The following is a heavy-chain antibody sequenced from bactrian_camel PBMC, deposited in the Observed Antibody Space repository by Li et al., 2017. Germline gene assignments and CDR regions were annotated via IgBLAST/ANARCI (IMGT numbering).Heavy chain of an antibody. CDR3: AHLYSLEVGDPGY. Sequence: VQLVESGGGLVQPGGSLGLSCAASGFAFSTLNMRWVRQAPGKGLEWVSTITADGDSTYYADSAKGRFTVSRDNAKNTLYLDLNSLKTDDTGMYYCAHLYSLEVGDPGYWGQGTQVTVS. CDR1: GFAFSTLN. CDR2: ITADGDST. J-gene: IGHJ4*01. D-gene: IGHD1*01. V-gene: IGHV3S40*01.